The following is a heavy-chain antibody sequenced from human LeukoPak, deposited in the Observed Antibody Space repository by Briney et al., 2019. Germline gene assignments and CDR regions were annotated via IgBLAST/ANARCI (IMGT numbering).Heavy chain of an antibody. CDR1: GYTFTSYD. CDR2: INAYNGNT. CDR3: ARFDSSGYYYEYYFDY. J-gene: IGHJ4*02. D-gene: IGHD3-22*01. V-gene: IGHV1-18*01. Sequence: ASVKVSCKASGYTFTSYDISWVRQAPGQGLKWMGWINAYNGNTNYAQKLQGRVTMTRETSTSTAYMELRSLRSDETAVYYCARFDSSGYYYEYYFDYWGEGTLVTVSS.